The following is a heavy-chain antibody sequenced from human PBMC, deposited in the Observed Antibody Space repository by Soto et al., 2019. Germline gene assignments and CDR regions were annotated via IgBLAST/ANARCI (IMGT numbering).Heavy chain of an antibody. V-gene: IGHV1-3*01. D-gene: IGHD2-15*01. CDR3: AREPVVAFDF. Sequence: ASVKVSFTASGYSFVSYALHWVRQAPGQSLEWMGWINAGNGDTKYAQKFQGRVTITRDTSASTAYMELSSLRSEDTAVYYCAREPVVAFDFWGQGTLVTVSS. CDR2: INAGNGDT. J-gene: IGHJ4*02. CDR1: GYSFVSYA.